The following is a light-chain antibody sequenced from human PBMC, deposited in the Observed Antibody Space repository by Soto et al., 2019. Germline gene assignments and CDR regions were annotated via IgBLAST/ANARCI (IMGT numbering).Light chain of an antibody. Sequence: QSALAQPASVSGSPGQSITISCTGTSSDVGGYNYVSWYQQYPGKAPKLIISEVSNRPSGVSNRFSGSKSGTAASLTIPGLQTEDEADYFCFSFTTDWTHVFGTGTKVTVL. CDR1: SSDVGGYNY. V-gene: IGLV2-14*01. CDR3: FSFTTDWTHV. J-gene: IGLJ1*01. CDR2: EVS.